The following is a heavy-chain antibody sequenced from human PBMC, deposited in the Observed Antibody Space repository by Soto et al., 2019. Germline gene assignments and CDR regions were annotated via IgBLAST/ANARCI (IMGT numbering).Heavy chain of an antibody. J-gene: IGHJ1*01. CDR1: GFTFSNYG. Sequence: QVQLVESGGGVVQPGTSLRLSCEASGFTFSNYGIHWVRQAPGKGLEWVAVISYDGSHKNYADSVKGRFTIARDNSKNTLFLQMNSFRAEDTALYYCAREWYSSVWYGYFQQWGQGTPVTVSS. V-gene: IGHV3-30*03. CDR2: ISYDGSHK. D-gene: IGHD6-19*01. CDR3: AREWYSSVWYGYFQQ.